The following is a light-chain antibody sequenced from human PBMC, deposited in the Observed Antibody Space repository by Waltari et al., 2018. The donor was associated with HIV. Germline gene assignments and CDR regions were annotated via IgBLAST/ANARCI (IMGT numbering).Light chain of an antibody. CDR3: AAWDDTLSGWV. J-gene: IGLJ3*02. CDR1: SANIGNT. Sequence: QSVLTQPPSASGTPGQRVTSSCSGSSANIGNTVYWYQQLPGAAPKVVIYRDNQRPSGVPDRFSGSRSGTSASLDVSGLRSEDEATYFCAAWDDTLSGWVFGGGTRLTVL. V-gene: IGLV1-47*01. CDR2: RDN.